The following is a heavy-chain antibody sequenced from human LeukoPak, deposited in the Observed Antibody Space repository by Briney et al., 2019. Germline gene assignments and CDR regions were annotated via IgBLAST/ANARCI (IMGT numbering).Heavy chain of an antibody. D-gene: IGHD2-8*01. V-gene: IGHV5-51*01. CDR3: ASGRGYCTNGVCYRPFDY. J-gene: IGHJ4*02. Sequence: GESLKISCKGAGYSFTSYWIGWVRQMPGKGLEWMGITYPGDSDTRYSPSFQGQVTISADKSTSTAYLQWSSLKASDTAMYYRASGRGYCTNGVCYRPFDYWGQGTLVTVSS. CDR2: TYPGDSDT. CDR1: GYSFTSYW.